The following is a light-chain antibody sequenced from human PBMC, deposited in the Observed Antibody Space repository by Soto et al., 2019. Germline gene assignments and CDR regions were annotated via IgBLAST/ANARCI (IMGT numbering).Light chain of an antibody. CDR3: HQYGSSPRT. V-gene: IGKV3-20*01. J-gene: IGKJ1*01. CDR1: QSVSSY. CDR2: DAS. Sequence: EIVMTQSPVTLSVSPGERATLSCRASQSVSSYLAWYQQKPGQAPRLLIYDASNRATGIPARFSGSGSGTDFTLTITRLEPEDFAVYYCHQYGSSPRTFGQGTKVDI.